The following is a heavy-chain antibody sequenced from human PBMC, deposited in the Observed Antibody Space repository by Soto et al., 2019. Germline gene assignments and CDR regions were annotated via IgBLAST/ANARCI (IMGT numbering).Heavy chain of an antibody. CDR2: IKHTGDA. V-gene: IGHV4-4*02. CDR1: GDSIKTETW. Sequence: QVHLQESGPGLVEPSETLSLTCAVSGDSIKTETWWSWLRQLPGTGLEWIGEIKHTGDANANPALRNRVSMSVDRTKNQFFINLRLVSAADTAVYFCARDGRLHWFESWGQGNLVTVSS. CDR3: ARDGRLHWFES. J-gene: IGHJ5*01.